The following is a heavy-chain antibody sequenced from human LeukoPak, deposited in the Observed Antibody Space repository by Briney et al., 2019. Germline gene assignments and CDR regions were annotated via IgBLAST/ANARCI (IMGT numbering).Heavy chain of an antibody. J-gene: IGHJ3*02. Sequence: SETLSLTCTVSGGSISSYYWSWIRQPPGEGLEWIGYIYYSGSTNYNPSLKSRVTISVDTSKNQFSLKLSSVTAADTAVYYCARDSSSFRAFDIWGQGTMVTVSS. V-gene: IGHV4-59*12. CDR2: IYYSGST. D-gene: IGHD6-13*01. CDR1: GGSISSYY. CDR3: ARDSSSFRAFDI.